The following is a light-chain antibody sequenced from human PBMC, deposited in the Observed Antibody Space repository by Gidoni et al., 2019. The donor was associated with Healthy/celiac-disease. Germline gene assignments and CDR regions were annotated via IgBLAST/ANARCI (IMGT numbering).Light chain of an antibody. Sequence: DIQMTQSPSSMSASVGDRVTITCRASQSISSYLNWYQQKPGKAPKLLIYAASSLQSGVPSRFSGSGSATDFTLTISSLQPEDFATYYFQQSYSTPRTFGPGTKVEIK. V-gene: IGKV1-39*01. CDR3: QQSYSTPRT. J-gene: IGKJ1*01. CDR1: QSISSY. CDR2: AAS.